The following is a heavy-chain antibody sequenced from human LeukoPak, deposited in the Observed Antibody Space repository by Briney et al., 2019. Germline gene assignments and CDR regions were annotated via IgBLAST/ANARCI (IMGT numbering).Heavy chain of an antibody. CDR1: GGSISSSSYY. J-gene: IGHJ4*02. CDR2: IYYSGST. D-gene: IGHD3-3*01. CDR3: VSTAYNDFWSGRPGYFDY. Sequence: PSETLSLTCTVSGGSISSSSYYWGWIRQPPGKGLEWIGSIYYSGSTNYNPSLKSRVTMSVDTSKNQFSLKLSSVTAADTAVYYCVSTAYNDFWSGRPGYFDYWGQGALVTVSS. V-gene: IGHV4-39*07.